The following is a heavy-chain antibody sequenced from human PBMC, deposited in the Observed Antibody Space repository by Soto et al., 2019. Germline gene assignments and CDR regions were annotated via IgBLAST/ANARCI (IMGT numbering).Heavy chain of an antibody. D-gene: IGHD1-26*01. CDR2: ISSSSSYI. Sequence: GGSLRLSCAASGFTFSSYSMNWVRQAPGKGLEWVSSISSSSSYIYYADSVKGRFTISRDNAKNSLYLQMNSLRAEDTAVYYCARTDSGSYSEWFDPWGQGTLVTVSS. J-gene: IGHJ5*02. CDR3: ARTDSGSYSEWFDP. V-gene: IGHV3-21*01. CDR1: GFTFSSYS.